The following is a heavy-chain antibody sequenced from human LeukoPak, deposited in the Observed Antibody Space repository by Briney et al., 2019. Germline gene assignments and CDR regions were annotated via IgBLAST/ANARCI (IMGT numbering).Heavy chain of an antibody. CDR1: GFTVSSNY. Sequence: PGGSPGLSCAASGFTVSSNYMSWVRQAPGKGLEWVSVIYSGGSTYYADSVQGRFTISRDNSKNTLYLQMNSLRAEDTAVYYCATSGRDGYNLDYWGQGTLVTVSS. D-gene: IGHD5-24*01. V-gene: IGHV3-53*01. J-gene: IGHJ4*02. CDR2: IYSGGST. CDR3: ATSGRDGYNLDY.